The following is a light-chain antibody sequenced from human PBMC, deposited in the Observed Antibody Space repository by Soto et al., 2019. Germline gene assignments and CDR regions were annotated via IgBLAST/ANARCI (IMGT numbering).Light chain of an antibody. CDR1: QSVSNNY. CDR2: GAS. J-gene: IGKJ1*01. CDR3: QQYGSSPQT. Sequence: EIVLTQSPGTLSLSPGERATLSCRASQSVSNNYLAWYQQKPGQAPRLLIYGASNRATGIPDRFSGSGSGTDFTLTISRLEPEDFGVYFCQQYGSSPQTFGQGTKVDIK. V-gene: IGKV3-20*01.